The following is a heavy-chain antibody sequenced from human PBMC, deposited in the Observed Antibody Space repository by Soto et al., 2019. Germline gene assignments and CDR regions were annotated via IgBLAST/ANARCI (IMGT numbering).Heavy chain of an antibody. Sequence: QVQLQQWGAGLLKPSETLSLTCAVYGGSFNSYFWNWVRQPPGKGLEWIGEVTPSGGSNYNPSLKSRVTISKDTSKNQFSLKVTSVTAPDTAVYYCTTSGRRWPDAFDIWAQGAMVTVSP. D-gene: IGHD2-15*01. J-gene: IGHJ3*02. CDR1: GGSFNSYF. CDR2: VTPSGGS. V-gene: IGHV4-34*01. CDR3: TTSGRRWPDAFDI.